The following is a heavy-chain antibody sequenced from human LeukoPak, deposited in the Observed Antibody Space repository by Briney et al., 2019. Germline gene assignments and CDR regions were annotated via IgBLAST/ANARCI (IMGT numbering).Heavy chain of an antibody. D-gene: IGHD6-19*01. V-gene: IGHV5-10-1*01. CDR2: IDPSDSYT. CDR3: AGTYSSGWAFFDY. J-gene: IGHJ4*02. Sequence: GASLRISCKASGYIFTRYWTSWVRQLPGKGLEWMGRIDPSDSYTNYSPSFQGHVTISADKSISTAYLQWRSLKASDTAIYYCAGTYSSGWAFFDYWGQGTLVTVSS. CDR1: GYIFTRYW.